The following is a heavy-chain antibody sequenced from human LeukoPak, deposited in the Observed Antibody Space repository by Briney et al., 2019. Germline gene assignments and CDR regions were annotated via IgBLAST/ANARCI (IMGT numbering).Heavy chain of an antibody. CDR2: IYYSGST. V-gene: IGHV4-39*01. J-gene: IGHJ4*02. Sequence: SETLSLTCTVSGGSISSSSYYWGWIRQPPGKGLGWVGTIYYSGSTNYNPSLKSRLTISVDTSKNQFSLRLSSVTAADSAVYYCVRQSGFSMIVVVFDYWGQGTLVTVSS. D-gene: IGHD3-22*01. CDR1: GGSISSSSYY. CDR3: VRQSGFSMIVVVFDY.